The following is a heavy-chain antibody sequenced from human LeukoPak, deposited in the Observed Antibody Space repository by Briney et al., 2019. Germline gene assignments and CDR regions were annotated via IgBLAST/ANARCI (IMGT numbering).Heavy chain of an antibody. V-gene: IGHV1-2*04. Sequence: ASVKVSCKASGYTFTGYYMHWVRQAPGQGLEWMGWINPNSGGTNYAQKFQGWVTMTRDTSISTAYMELSRLRSDDTAVYYCARDSSGPYHPNARGMDVWGQGITVTVSS. CDR1: GYTFTGYY. CDR3: ARDSSGPYHPNARGMDV. J-gene: IGHJ6*02. D-gene: IGHD3-10*01. CDR2: INPNSGGT.